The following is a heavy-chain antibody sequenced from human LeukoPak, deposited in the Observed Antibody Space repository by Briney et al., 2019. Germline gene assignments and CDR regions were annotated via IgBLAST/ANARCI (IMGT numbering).Heavy chain of an antibody. J-gene: IGHJ5*02. CDR2: IIPIFGTA. V-gene: IGHV1-69*13. Sequence: SVKVSCKASGGTFSSYAISWVRQAPGQGLEWMGGIIPIFGTANYAQKFQGRVTITADESTSTAYMELSSLRSEDTAVYYCATMDVDGRGSDWFNTWGQGTLVTVSS. CDR3: ATMDVDGRGSDWFNT. D-gene: IGHD2-2*03. CDR1: GGTFSSYA.